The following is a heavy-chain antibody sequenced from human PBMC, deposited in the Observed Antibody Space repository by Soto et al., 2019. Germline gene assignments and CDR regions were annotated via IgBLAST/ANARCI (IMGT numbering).Heavy chain of an antibody. CDR1: GGSFSGYY. Sequence: QVQLQQWGAGLLKPSETLSLTCAVYGGSFSGYYWSWIRQPPGKGLEWIGEINHSGSTNYNPSLKSRGNISVDTSKNQFSLKLSSVTAADTGVYYCARGWGGDYWGQGTLVTVSS. V-gene: IGHV4-34*01. CDR3: ARGWGGDY. D-gene: IGHD3-16*01. CDR2: INHSGST. J-gene: IGHJ4*02.